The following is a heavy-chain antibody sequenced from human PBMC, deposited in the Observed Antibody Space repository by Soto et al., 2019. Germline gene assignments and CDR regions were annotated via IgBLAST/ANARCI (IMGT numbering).Heavy chain of an antibody. CDR1: GGSISSGDYY. CDR3: ARETYYYDSSGYCYFDY. Sequence: PSETLSLTCTVSGGSISSGDYYWSWIRQPPGKGLEWIGYIYYSGSTYYNPSLKSRVTISVDTSKNQFSLKLSSVTAADTAVYYCARETYYYDSSGYCYFDYWGQGTLVTVSS. D-gene: IGHD3-22*01. CDR2: IYYSGST. V-gene: IGHV4-30-4*01. J-gene: IGHJ4*02.